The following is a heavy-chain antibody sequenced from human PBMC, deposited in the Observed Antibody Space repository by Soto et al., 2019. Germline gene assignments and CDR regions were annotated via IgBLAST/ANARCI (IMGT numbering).Heavy chain of an antibody. CDR1: GGSFSGYY. J-gene: IGHJ4*02. CDR3: ARHTVIAAAAPGRY. V-gene: IGHV4-34*01. Sequence: SETLSLTCAVYGGSFSGYYWSWIRQPPGMGLEWIGSFYYSGSTYSNPSLKSRVTISVDTSKNQFSLKLSSVTAADTAVYYCARHTVIAAAAPGRYWGQGTLVTVSS. D-gene: IGHD6-13*01. CDR2: FYYSGST.